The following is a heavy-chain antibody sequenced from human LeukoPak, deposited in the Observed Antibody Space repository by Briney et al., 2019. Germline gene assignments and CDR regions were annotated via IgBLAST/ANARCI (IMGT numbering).Heavy chain of an antibody. CDR2: IYYSGST. Sequence: SETLSLTCTVSGGSISSSGYYWGWIRQPPGKGLEWIGSIYYSGSTYYNPSLKSRVTISVDTSKSQFSLKLSSVTAADTAVYYCSRLRCGGDYYSGRSHYGMDVWGQGTTVTVSS. D-gene: IGHD2-21*02. CDR1: GGSISSSGYY. J-gene: IGHJ6*02. V-gene: IGHV4-39*01. CDR3: SRLRCGGDYYSGRSHYGMDV.